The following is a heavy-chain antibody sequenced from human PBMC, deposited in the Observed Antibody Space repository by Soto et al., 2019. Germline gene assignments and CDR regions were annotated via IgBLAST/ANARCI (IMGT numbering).Heavy chain of an antibody. D-gene: IGHD2-15*01. CDR1: GGTFSSYA. CDR3: ASYCSGGSCYSNWFDP. V-gene: IGHV1-69*06. J-gene: IGHJ5*02. CDR2: IIPIFGTA. Sequence: SVKVSCKASGGTFSSYAISWVRQAPGQGLEWMGGIIPIFGTANYAQKFQGRVTITADKPTSTAYMELSSLRSEDTAVYYCASYCSGGSCYSNWFDPWGQGTLVTVSS.